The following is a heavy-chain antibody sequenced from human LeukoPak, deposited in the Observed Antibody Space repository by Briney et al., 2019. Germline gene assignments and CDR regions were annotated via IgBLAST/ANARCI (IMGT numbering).Heavy chain of an antibody. CDR2: ISYGGSDK. J-gene: IGHJ4*02. CDR1: GFTFSTYG. Sequence: GGSLRLSCAAPGFTFSTYGMHWVRQAPGKGLEWVALISYGGSDKHYADSVQGRFTISRDNSKNILYLQMNSLRAEDTAIYYCARDVSYGRGWYGAFDYWGQGTLVTVSS. D-gene: IGHD6-19*01. CDR3: ARDVSYGRGWYGAFDY. V-gene: IGHV3-30*03.